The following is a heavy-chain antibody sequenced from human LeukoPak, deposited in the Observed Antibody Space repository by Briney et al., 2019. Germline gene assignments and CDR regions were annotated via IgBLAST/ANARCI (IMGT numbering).Heavy chain of an antibody. CDR3: ARRTGYNFYYMDV. D-gene: IGHD3/OR15-3a*01. V-gene: IGHV1-18*01. J-gene: IGHJ6*03. Sequence: ASEKVSCKASGYIFTQYGISWVRQAPGQGLEWMAWISTYNGNANYAQKFQGRVTVTTDTSTSTAYMELRSLSSDDTAVYYCARRTGYNFYYMDVWGQGTTVIVSS. CDR2: ISTYNGNA. CDR1: GYIFTQYG.